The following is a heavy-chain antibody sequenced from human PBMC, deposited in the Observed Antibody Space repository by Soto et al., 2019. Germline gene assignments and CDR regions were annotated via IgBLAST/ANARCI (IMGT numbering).Heavy chain of an antibody. CDR1: GYSFTSYW. Sequence: GESLKISCKGSGYSFTSYWIGWGRQMPGKGLEWMGIIYPGDSDTRYSPSFQGQVTISADKSISTAYLQWSSLKASDTAMYYCARQATTDYYYYGMDVWGQGTTVTVSS. CDR2: IYPGDSDT. J-gene: IGHJ6*02. D-gene: IGHD1-1*01. CDR3: ARQATTDYYYYGMDV. V-gene: IGHV5-51*01.